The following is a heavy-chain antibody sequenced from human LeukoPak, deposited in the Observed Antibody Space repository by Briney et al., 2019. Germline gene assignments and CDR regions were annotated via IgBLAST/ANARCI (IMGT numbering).Heavy chain of an antibody. CDR1: GASISSYS. V-gene: IGHV4-59*01. D-gene: IGHD2-15*01. CDR2: IYYSGNT. CDR3: ARFVGSGLDY. Sequence: TSETLSFTCSVSGASISSYSWSWIRQPPGKGLEWIGYIYYSGNTNYNPSLKSRVTISVDTSNNEVSLNLNSVTAADTAVYYCARFVGSGLDYWGQGTLLTVSS. J-gene: IGHJ4*02.